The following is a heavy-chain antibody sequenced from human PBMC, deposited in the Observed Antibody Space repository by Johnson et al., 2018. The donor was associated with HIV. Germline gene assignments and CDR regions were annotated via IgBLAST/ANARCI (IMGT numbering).Heavy chain of an antibody. CDR1: GFTFSSYA. V-gene: IGHV3-13*01. D-gene: IGHD2-21*02. J-gene: IGHJ3*02. Sequence: EVQLVESGGGVVQPGRSLRLSCAASGFTFSSYAMHWVRQATGKGLEWVSAIGTAGDTYYPGSVKGRFTISRENAKNSLYLQMNSLRAEDTAVYYCAKDRGVVVTAAPYEAFDIWGQGTMVTVSS. CDR2: IGTAGDT. CDR3: AKDRGVVVTAAPYEAFDI.